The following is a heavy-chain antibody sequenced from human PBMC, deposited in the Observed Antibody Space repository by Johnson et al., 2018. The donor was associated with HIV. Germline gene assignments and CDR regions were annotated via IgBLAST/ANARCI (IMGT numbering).Heavy chain of an antibody. CDR3: TSEGAFYDAFDI. CDR1: GFIFSTYG. J-gene: IGHJ3*02. Sequence: QLVESGGGVVQPGRSVRLYCAASGFIFSTYGMHWVRQAPGKGLEWVAVIWYDGSNEHYADSVKGRFTISRDDSKDTLYLQINSLKTEDTGVDYCTSEGAFYDAFDIWGQGTMVTVSS. D-gene: IGHD3-16*01. V-gene: IGHV3-33*01. CDR2: IWYDGSNE.